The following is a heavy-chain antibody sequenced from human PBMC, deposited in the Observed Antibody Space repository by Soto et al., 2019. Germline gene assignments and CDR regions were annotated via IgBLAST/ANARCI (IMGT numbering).Heavy chain of an antibody. D-gene: IGHD1-1*01. CDR1: GFTFSSHV. J-gene: IGHJ4*01. V-gene: IGHV3-23*01. Sequence: EVQLLESGGGLVQPGGSLRLSCAASGFTFSSHVMSWVRQAPGKGLEWVSGISTGGGSTDYANSVKGRFTISRDNSQNPLHAQMKSLRAAGPAVYSRAPSRKIIATAGSFDYWGQGTPVNFSS. CDR3: APSRKIIATAGSFDY. CDR2: ISTGGGST.